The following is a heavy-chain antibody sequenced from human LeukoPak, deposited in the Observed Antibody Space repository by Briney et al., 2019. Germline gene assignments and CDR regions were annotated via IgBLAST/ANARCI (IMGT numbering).Heavy chain of an antibody. J-gene: IGHJ5*02. Sequence: PGESLRLSCAASGFTFSSYGMHWVRQAPGKGLEWVAFIQFDGSNKYYADSVKGRFTISRDNSKNTLYLQMNSLRAEDTAVYYCAKGDIPWGQGTLVTVSS. CDR1: GFTFSSYG. CDR3: AKGDIP. D-gene: IGHD2-15*01. CDR2: IQFDGSNK. V-gene: IGHV3-30*02.